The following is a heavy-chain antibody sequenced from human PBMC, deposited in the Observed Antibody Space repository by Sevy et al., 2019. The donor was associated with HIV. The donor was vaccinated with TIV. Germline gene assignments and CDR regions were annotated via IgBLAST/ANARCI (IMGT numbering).Heavy chain of an antibody. CDR3: AKTIDSGGGVVPAANYYYYGMDV. CDR1: GFTFSGYA. Sequence: GGSLRLSCAVSGFTFSGYAMNWVRQAPGKGLEWVSAINGKGRSTHYADSVEGRFTISRDNSKNTLYLQMNSLRAEDRAVYYCAKTIDSGGGVVPAANYYYYGMDVWGQGTTVTVSS. V-gene: IGHV3-23*01. J-gene: IGHJ6*02. D-gene: IGHD2-2*01. CDR2: INGKGRST.